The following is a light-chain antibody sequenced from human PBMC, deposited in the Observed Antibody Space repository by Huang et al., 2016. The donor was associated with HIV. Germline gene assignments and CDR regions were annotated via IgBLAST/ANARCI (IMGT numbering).Light chain of an antibody. Sequence: DIQMTQSPPSLSASVGDSVTIACRASQNVNTYLNWYQQKTGQAPRLLIFAASRLRSGVPSRFSGSGSGTEFTLTISSLQLEDFATYYCQQRFSTTITFGQGTRLDIK. CDR3: QQRFSTTIT. CDR1: QNVNTY. J-gene: IGKJ5*01. V-gene: IGKV1-39*01. CDR2: AAS.